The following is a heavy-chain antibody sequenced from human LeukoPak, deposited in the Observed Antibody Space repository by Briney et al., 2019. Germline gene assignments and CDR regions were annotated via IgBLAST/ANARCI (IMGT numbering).Heavy chain of an antibody. CDR3: ARDPYYYDSSGYYPY. CDR2: ISSSSSTI. D-gene: IGHD3-22*01. Sequence: PGGSLRLSCAASGFTFSDYYMSWIRQAPGKGLEWVSYISSSSSTIYYADSVKGRFTISRDNAKNSLYLQMNSLRAEDTAVYYCARDPYYYDSSGYYPYWGQGTLVTVSS. V-gene: IGHV3-11*04. CDR1: GFTFSDYY. J-gene: IGHJ4*02.